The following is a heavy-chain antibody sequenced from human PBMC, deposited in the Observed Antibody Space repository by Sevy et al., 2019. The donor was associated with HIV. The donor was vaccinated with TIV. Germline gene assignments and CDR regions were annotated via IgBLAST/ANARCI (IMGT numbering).Heavy chain of an antibody. D-gene: IGHD3-22*01. Sequence: GGSLRLSCAVSGFSFSSYWMHWVRQAPGKGLEWVANIKQDESEKYYVASVKGRFTISRDNAKNSVYLQMNNLRPEDTAIYYCARGNSGSFDYWGQGTLVTVSS. J-gene: IGHJ4*02. CDR2: IKQDESEK. CDR1: GFSFSSYW. V-gene: IGHV3-7*04. CDR3: ARGNSGSFDY.